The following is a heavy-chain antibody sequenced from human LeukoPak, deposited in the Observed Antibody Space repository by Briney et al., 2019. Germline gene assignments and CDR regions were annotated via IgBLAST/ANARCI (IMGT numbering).Heavy chain of an antibody. J-gene: IGHJ4*02. D-gene: IGHD3-10*01. CDR1: GYTFTGYY. V-gene: IGHV1-2*02. Sequence: GASVRVSCKASGYTFTGYYMHWVRQAPGQGLEWMGWISPNSGGSNYAQKFQGRVTMTRDTSISTAYMELSRLRSDDTAVYYCARDSPVRGYFDYWGQGTLVTVSS. CDR3: ARDSPVRGYFDY. CDR2: ISPNSGGS.